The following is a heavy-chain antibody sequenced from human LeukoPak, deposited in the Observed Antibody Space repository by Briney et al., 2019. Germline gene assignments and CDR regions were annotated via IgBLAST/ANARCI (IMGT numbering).Heavy chain of an antibody. CDR3: ARWAGGSGWYFFDY. V-gene: IGHV1-3*01. D-gene: IGHD6-19*01. Sequence: ASVNVSCKASGYTFTSYAMHWVRQAPGQRLEWMGWINAGNGNTKYSQKFQGRVTITRDTSASTAYMELSSLRSEDTAVYYCARWAGGSGWYFFDYWGQGTLVTVSS. CDR1: GYTFTSYA. CDR2: INAGNGNT. J-gene: IGHJ4*02.